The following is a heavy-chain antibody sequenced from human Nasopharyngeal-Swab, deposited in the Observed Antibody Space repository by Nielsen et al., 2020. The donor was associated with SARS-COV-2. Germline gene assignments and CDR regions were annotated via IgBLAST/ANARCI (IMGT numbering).Heavy chain of an antibody. CDR2: ISSSGSTI. CDR3: ARDQTYDSSGPDLSFDY. J-gene: IGHJ4*02. CDR1: GFTFSSYE. V-gene: IGHV3-48*03. Sequence: GESLKISCAASGFTFSSYEMNWVRQAPGKGLEWVSYISSSGSTIYYADSVKSRFTISRDNAKNSLYLQMNSLRAEDTAVYYCARDQTYDSSGPDLSFDYWGQGTLVTVSS. D-gene: IGHD3-22*01.